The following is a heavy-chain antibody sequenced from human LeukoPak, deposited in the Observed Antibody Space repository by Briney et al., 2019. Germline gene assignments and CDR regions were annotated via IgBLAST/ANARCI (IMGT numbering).Heavy chain of an antibody. Sequence: SETLSLTCTVPGGSISSYYWSWIRQPAGKGLEWIGRIYSSGNTNYNPSLKSRVTVSVDTSKNQFSLKLSSVTAADTAVYYCAREAHYGSSGYQYYYYMDVWGKGTTVTVSS. CDR2: IYSSGNT. D-gene: IGHD3-10*01. CDR1: GGSISSYY. V-gene: IGHV4-4*07. CDR3: AREAHYGSSGYQYYYYMDV. J-gene: IGHJ6*03.